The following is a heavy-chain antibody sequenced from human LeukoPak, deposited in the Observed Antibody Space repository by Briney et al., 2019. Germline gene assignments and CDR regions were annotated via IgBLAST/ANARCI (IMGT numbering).Heavy chain of an antibody. V-gene: IGHV3-48*03. Sequence: PGGPLRLYCAASGFTFSSYEMNWVRQAPGKGLESVSYISRSCSTIYYADSVKSRFTISRDNAKNSLYLQMNSLRAEDTAVYYCARDSGRGGYSYGPRDYWGQGTLVTVSS. CDR1: GFTFSSYE. D-gene: IGHD5-18*01. CDR3: ARDSGRGGYSYGPRDY. J-gene: IGHJ4*02. CDR2: ISRSCSTI.